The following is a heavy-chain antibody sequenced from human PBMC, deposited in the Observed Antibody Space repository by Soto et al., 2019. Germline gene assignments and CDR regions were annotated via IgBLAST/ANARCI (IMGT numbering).Heavy chain of an antibody. CDR1: GYTFTSYS. V-gene: IGHV1-3*01. CDR2: INAGTGNR. D-gene: IGHD1-1*01. Sequence: ASVKVSCKASGYTFTSYSMHWVRQAPGQRLEWMGWINAGTGNRKYSQRFQGRVTIASDTPASTGYMELSSLRPEDTAVYYCARDFNWASDYWGQGTLVTVSS. J-gene: IGHJ4*02. CDR3: ARDFNWASDY.